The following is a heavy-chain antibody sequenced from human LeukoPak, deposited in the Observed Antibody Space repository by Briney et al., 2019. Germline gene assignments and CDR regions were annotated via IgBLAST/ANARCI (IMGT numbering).Heavy chain of an antibody. V-gene: IGHV3-23*01. CDR2: ISGSGGST. CDR3: AKDSRSGWSVNAFDI. J-gene: IGHJ3*02. Sequence: GGSLRLSCAASGFTFSSYAMSWVRQAPGKGLEWVSAISGSGGSTYYADSVKDRFTISRDNSKNTLYLQMNSLRAEDTAVYYCAKDSRSGWSVNAFDIWGQGTMVTVSS. D-gene: IGHD6-19*01. CDR1: GFTFSSYA.